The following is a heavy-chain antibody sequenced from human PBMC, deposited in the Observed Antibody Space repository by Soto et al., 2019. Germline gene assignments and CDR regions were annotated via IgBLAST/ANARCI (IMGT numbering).Heavy chain of an antibody. D-gene: IGHD2-2*02. J-gene: IGHJ4*02. CDR1: GFTVSSNY. CDR3: ARDVQDTSDYFDY. CDR2: IYSGGST. V-gene: IGHV3-53*01. Sequence: GGSLRLSCAASGFTVSSNYMSWVRQAPGKGLEWVSVIYSGGSTYYADSVKGRFTISRDNSKNTLYLQMNSLRAEDTAVYYCARDVQDTSDYFDYWGQGTLVTVSS.